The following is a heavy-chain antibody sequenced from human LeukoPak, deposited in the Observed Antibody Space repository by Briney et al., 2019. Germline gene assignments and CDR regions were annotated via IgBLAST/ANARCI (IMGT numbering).Heavy chain of an antibody. Sequence: ASVKVSCKASGYTFTGYYMHWVRQAPGQGLEWMGWINPNSGGTNYAQKFQGRVTMTRDTSVSTAYMELGRLRSDDTAVYYCAREMGDYGDAHFDIWGQRTMVTVSS. J-gene: IGHJ3*02. V-gene: IGHV1-2*02. CDR3: AREMGDYGDAHFDI. CDR2: INPNSGGT. CDR1: GYTFTGYY. D-gene: IGHD4-17*01.